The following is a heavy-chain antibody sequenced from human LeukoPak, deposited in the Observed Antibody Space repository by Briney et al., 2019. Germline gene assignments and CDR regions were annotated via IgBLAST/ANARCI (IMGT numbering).Heavy chain of an antibody. Sequence: GGSLRLSCAASGFTFSSYDMHWVRQATGKGLEWVSAIDTAGDTYYPGSVKGRFTISRENAKNSLYLQMNSLRAGDTAVYYCARSLDYGDYRSYGMDVWGQGTTVTVSS. D-gene: IGHD4-17*01. J-gene: IGHJ6*02. CDR2: IDTAGDT. V-gene: IGHV3-13*01. CDR1: GFTFSSYD. CDR3: ARSLDYGDYRSYGMDV.